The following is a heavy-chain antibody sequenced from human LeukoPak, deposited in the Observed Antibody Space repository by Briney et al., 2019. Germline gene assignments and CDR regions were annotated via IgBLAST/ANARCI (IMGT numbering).Heavy chain of an antibody. J-gene: IGHJ4*02. CDR3: AKDLIAVAGPEY. CDR2: IKQDGSNK. CDR1: GFTFSSYW. V-gene: IGHV3-7*01. D-gene: IGHD6-19*01. Sequence: GGSLRLSCAASGFTFSSYWMSWVRQAPGKGLEWVANIKQDGSNKYYADPVKGRFTISRDNSKNTLYLQMNSLRVEDTAVYYCAKDLIAVAGPEYWGQGTLVTVSS.